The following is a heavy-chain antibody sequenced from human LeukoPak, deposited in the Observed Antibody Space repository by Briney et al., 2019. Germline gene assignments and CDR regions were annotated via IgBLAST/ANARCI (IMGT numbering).Heavy chain of an antibody. V-gene: IGHV3-7*01. CDR1: GFTFSSYW. CDR3: ARDRRDIVVVVASNWFDP. CDR2: IKQDGSEK. Sequence: PGGSLRLSCAASGFTFSSYWMSWVRQAPGKGLEWVANIKQDGSEKYYVDSVKGRFTISRDNAKNSLYPQMNSLRAEDTAVYYCARDRRDIVVVVASNWFDPWGQGTLVTVSS. D-gene: IGHD2-15*01. J-gene: IGHJ5*02.